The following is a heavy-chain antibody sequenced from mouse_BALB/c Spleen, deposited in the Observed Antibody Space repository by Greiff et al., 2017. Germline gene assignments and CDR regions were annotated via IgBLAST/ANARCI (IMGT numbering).Heavy chain of an antibody. D-gene: IGHD2-1*01. CDR2: ISNGGGST. Sequence: EVKLMESGGGLVQPGGSRKLSCAASGFTFSSYTMSWVRQTPEKRLEWVAYISNGGGSTYYPDTVKGRFTISSDNAKNTLYLQMSSLKSEDTAMYYCARHEGNAAWFAYWGQGTLVTVSA. CDR1: GFTFSSYT. V-gene: IGHV5-12-2*01. J-gene: IGHJ3*01. CDR3: ARHEGNAAWFAY.